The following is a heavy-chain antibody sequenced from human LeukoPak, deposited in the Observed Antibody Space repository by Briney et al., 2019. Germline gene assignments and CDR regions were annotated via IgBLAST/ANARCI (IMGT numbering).Heavy chain of an antibody. Sequence: GGSLRLSCAASGFTFSSYGMHWVRQAPGKGLEWVAIISYDGSKKYYGDSVKGRFTISRDNSKNTLYLQMNSLRAEDTAVYYCAKAYYGSGSPLDWFDPWGQGTLLTVSS. J-gene: IGHJ5*02. CDR1: GFTFSSYG. CDR2: ISYDGSKK. V-gene: IGHV3-30*18. CDR3: AKAYYGSGSPLDWFDP. D-gene: IGHD3-10*01.